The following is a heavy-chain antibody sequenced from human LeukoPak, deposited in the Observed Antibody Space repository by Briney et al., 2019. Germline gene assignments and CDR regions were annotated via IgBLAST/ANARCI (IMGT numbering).Heavy chain of an antibody. V-gene: IGHV3-7*01. CDR3: ARAPPRRDGNNHRGYYIDY. D-gene: IGHD5-24*01. CDR2: IKQDGSEK. J-gene: IGHJ4*02. Sequence: QPGGSLRLSCAASGFTFSSYWMSWVRQAPGKGLEWVANIKQDGSEKYYVDSVKCRFTISRDNAKNSLYMQMNSLRVEETAVYYCARAPPRRDGNNHRGYYIDYWGQGSLVTVSS. CDR1: GFTFSSYW.